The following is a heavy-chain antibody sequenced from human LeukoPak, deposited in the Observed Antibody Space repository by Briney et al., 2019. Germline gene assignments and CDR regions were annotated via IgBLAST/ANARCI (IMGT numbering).Heavy chain of an antibody. CDR1: GFTFSSYA. Sequence: GGSLRLSCAASGFTFSSYAMHWVRQAPGKGLEWVAVISYDGSNKYYADSVKGRFTISRDNSKNTLYLQMNSLRAEDTAVYYCAREGYSSTLGYFDYWGQGTLVTVSS. D-gene: IGHD6-13*01. CDR2: ISYDGSNK. CDR3: AREGYSSTLGYFDY. V-gene: IGHV3-30-3*01. J-gene: IGHJ4*02.